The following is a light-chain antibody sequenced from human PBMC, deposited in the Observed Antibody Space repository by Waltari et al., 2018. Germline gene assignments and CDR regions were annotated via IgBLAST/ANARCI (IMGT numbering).Light chain of an antibody. Sequence: QSALTQPASVSGSPGHSITISCPGTSRDVGGYNLLPWYQQHPGKPPKLTIYEVSDRPSGVSNRFSGSKSGNTASLTISGLQAEDEADYYCSSYTTSSTLVFGGGTKLTVL. V-gene: IGLV2-14*01. CDR2: EVS. CDR1: SRDVGGYNL. CDR3: SSYTTSSTLV. J-gene: IGLJ3*02.